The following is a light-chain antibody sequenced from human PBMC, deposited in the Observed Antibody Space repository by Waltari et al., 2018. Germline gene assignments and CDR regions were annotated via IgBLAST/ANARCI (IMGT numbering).Light chain of an antibody. CDR3: QQYHDYSA. CDR1: QSILTW. J-gene: IGKJ2*01. V-gene: IGKV1-5*03. Sequence: DTQMTQSPSTLSASVGDRVTITCRASQSILTWLDWYQQKPGKAPRLLIYKAFKLESGVPGRFSGSASGTEFNLTISSLQPDDSATYYCQQYHDYSAFGQGTKLEIK. CDR2: KAF.